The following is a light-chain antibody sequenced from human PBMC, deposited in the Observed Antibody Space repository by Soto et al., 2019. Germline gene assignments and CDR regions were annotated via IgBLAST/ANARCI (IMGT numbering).Light chain of an antibody. J-gene: IGKJ2*01. CDR3: QQYARPPFA. CDR1: HRISNSY. V-gene: IGKV3-20*01. Sequence: ERVMTQSPGTLSLSPGERATLSCRASHRISNSYLAWYQQKPGQAPRLLLYDASSRATGIPDRVSGSGSGTDFTLTISRLEPEDFAVYYCQQYARPPFAFGQGTKVDIK. CDR2: DAS.